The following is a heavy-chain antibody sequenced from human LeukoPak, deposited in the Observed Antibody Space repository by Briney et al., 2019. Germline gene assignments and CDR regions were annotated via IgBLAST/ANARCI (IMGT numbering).Heavy chain of an antibody. CDR2: INPNSGGT. CDR1: GYTFTSYG. Sequence: GASVKVSCKASGYTFTSYGISWVRQAPGQGLEWMGWINPNSGGTNYAQKFQGWVTMTRDTSISTAYMELSRLRSDDTAVYYCARDIAAAGTGVYDYWGQGTLVTVSS. D-gene: IGHD6-13*01. V-gene: IGHV1-2*04. CDR3: ARDIAAAGTGVYDY. J-gene: IGHJ4*02.